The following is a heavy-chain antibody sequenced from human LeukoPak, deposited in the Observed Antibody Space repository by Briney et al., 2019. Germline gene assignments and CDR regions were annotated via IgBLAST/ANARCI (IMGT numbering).Heavy chain of an antibody. J-gene: IGHJ4*02. CDR2: INHSGST. V-gene: IGHV4-34*01. CDR1: GGSSSGYY. D-gene: IGHD3-16*01. CDR3: ARGRIGGGDFDY. Sequence: PSETLSLTCAVYGGSSSGYYWSWIRQPPGKGLEWIGEINHSGSTNYNPSLKGRVTISVDTSKNQFSLKLSSVTAADTAVYYCARGRIGGGDFDYWGQGTLVTVSS.